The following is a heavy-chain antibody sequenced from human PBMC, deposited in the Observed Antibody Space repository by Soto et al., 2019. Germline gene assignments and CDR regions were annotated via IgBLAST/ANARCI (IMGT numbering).Heavy chain of an antibody. CDR1: GFTFSSYA. CDR3: AKTLRTLKLELRAFDY. Sequence: GGSLRLSCAASGFTFSSYAMSWVRQAPGKGLEWVSAISGSGGSTYYADSVKGRFTISRDNSKNTLYLQMNSLRAEDTAVYYCAKTLRTLKLELRAFDYWGQGTLVTVSS. J-gene: IGHJ4*02. V-gene: IGHV3-23*01. D-gene: IGHD1-7*01. CDR2: ISGSGGST.